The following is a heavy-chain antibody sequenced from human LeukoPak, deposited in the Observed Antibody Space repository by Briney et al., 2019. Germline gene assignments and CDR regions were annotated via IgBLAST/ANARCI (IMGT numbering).Heavy chain of an antibody. CDR3: AKDLGPTPYDSSISA. V-gene: IGHV3-23*01. D-gene: IGHD3-22*01. J-gene: IGHJ3*01. CDR2: ISGCGGST. CDR1: GFTFSSYA. Sequence: PGGSLRLSCAASGFTFSSYAMSWVRQAPGKGLEWVSAISGCGGSTYYADYVKGRFTISRDNSKNTLYLQMNSLRAEDTAVYYCAKDLGPTPYDSSISAWGQGTMVTVSS.